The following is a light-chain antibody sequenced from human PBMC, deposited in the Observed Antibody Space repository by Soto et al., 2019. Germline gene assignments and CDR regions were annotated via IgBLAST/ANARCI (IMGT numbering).Light chain of an antibody. J-gene: IGKJ1*01. CDR2: GAS. CDR1: QSISKY. V-gene: IGKV1-39*01. Sequence: DIQMTQSPSSLSASVGDRVTITCRASQSISKYLNWYQHKPGKGPKLLIYGASTLQSGVPSRFSGSGSGTDFTLSISSLQPEDVATYYCQQGNSIPPWTFGQGTKVEIK. CDR3: QQGNSIPPWT.